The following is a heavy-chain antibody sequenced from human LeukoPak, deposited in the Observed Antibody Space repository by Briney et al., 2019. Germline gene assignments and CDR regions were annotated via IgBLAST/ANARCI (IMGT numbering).Heavy chain of an antibody. J-gene: IGHJ4*02. Sequence: AASVKVSCKASGGTFSSHPFTWVRQAPGQGLEWMGEITPIFGSANYAQRFQGRVTITADESTSTVYMELSSLRSDDTALYYCARNSRVASTSGLNYWGQGTLVTVSS. CDR2: ITPIFGSA. D-gene: IGHD4-23*01. CDR1: GGTFSSHP. CDR3: ARNSRVASTSGLNY. V-gene: IGHV1-69*13.